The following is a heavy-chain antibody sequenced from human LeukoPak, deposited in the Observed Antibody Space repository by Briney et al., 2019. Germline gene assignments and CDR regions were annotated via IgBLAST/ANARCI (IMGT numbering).Heavy chain of an antibody. D-gene: IGHD2-15*01. V-gene: IGHV1-2*06. J-gene: IGHJ4*02. Sequence: ASVKVSCKASGYTFIDYYIHWVRQAPGQGLEWMGRINPRSGGTNYAQRFQGRVTMTRDTSITTACMELSRLRSDDTAVYFCARADDSHFDYWGQGTLVTVSS. CDR3: ARADDSHFDY. CDR1: GYTFIDYY. CDR2: INPRSGGT.